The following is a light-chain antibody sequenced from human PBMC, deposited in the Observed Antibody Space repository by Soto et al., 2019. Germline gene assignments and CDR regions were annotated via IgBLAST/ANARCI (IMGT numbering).Light chain of an antibody. CDR3: SSYISTSTRV. Sequence: QSVLTQPAFVSGSPGQSITISCTGSSSNVGGYNYVSWHQHPPGKAPKLMISDISNRPAGVSYRFSGSKSGNTAFRTISGLQDEDEDYYYCSSYISTSTRVFGTGTKVTVL. CDR2: DIS. CDR1: SSNVGGYNY. V-gene: IGLV2-14*03. J-gene: IGLJ1*01.